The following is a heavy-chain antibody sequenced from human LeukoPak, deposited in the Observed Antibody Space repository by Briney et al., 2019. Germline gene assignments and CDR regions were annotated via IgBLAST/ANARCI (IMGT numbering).Heavy chain of an antibody. CDR2: IYYSGST. V-gene: IGHV4-59*01. J-gene: IGHJ4*02. D-gene: IGHD2-8*01. Sequence: SETLSLTCTVSGGSISSYYWSWIRQPPGKGLEWIGYIYYSGSTNYNPSLKSRVTISVDTSKNQFSLKLSSVTAADTAVYYCAKVGEGMVDFDYWGQGTLVTVSS. CDR3: AKVGEGMVDFDY. CDR1: GGSISSYY.